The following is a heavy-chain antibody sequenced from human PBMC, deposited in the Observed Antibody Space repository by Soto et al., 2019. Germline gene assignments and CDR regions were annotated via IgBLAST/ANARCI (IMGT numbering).Heavy chain of an antibody. CDR1: GYTFTGYY. CDR2: INPNSGGT. Sequence: ASVKFFCKASGYTFTGYYMHWVRQAPGQGLEWLGWINPNSGGTNYAQKFQGWVTMTRDTSSSTAYMELSRLRSDDTAVYYCAIGAAAGTRDWFDPWGQGTLVTVSS. CDR3: AIGAAAGTRDWFDP. V-gene: IGHV1-2*04. D-gene: IGHD6-13*01. J-gene: IGHJ5*02.